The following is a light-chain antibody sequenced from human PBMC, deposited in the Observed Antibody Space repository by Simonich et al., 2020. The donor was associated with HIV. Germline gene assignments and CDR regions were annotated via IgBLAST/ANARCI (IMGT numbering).Light chain of an antibody. CDR2: ANN. CDR1: SSNIGAGYD. CDR3: QSYDSSLSGWV. J-gene: IGLJ3*02. V-gene: IGLV1-40*01. Sequence: QSVLTQPPSVSGAPGQRVTISCTGSSSNIGAGYDVHWYQHLPGTAPKLLIYANNHRPSGVPDRFSGSKSGTSASLAITGLQAEDEADYYCQSYDSSLSGWVFGGGTKLTVL.